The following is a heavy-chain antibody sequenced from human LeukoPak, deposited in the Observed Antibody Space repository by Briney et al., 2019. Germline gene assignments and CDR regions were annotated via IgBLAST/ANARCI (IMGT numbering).Heavy chain of an antibody. D-gene: IGHD6-19*01. V-gene: IGHV5-51*01. J-gene: IGHJ3*02. Sequence: GESLKISCKGSGYSFTTYWIAWVRQMPGKGLEWMGIIYPGDSDTRYSPSFQGQVTISADKSISTAYLQWSSLKASDTAMYYCARQTAVAGTIAFDIWGQGTMVTVSS. CDR3: ARQTAVAGTIAFDI. CDR1: GYSFTTYW. CDR2: IYPGDSDT.